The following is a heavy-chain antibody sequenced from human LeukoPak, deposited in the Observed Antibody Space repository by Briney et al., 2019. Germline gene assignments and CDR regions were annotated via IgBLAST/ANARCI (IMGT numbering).Heavy chain of an antibody. Sequence: PGGSLRLSCAASGFTVSSNYMSWVRQAPGKGLEWVSVIYSGGSTYYADSVKGRFTISRDNSKNTLYLQMNSLRAEDTAVYYCARDGIAVPATDYFDYWGQGTLVTVSS. CDR3: ARDGIAVPATDYFDY. CDR1: GFTVSSNY. D-gene: IGHD6-19*01. CDR2: IYSGGST. V-gene: IGHV3-66*01. J-gene: IGHJ4*02.